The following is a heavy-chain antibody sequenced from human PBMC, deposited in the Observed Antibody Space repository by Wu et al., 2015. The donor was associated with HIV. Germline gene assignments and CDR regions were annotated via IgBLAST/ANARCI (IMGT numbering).Heavy chain of an antibody. CDR2: ISAYNGDT. CDR1: GYTFASYG. V-gene: IGHV1-18*01. D-gene: IGHD3-10*01. CDR3: ARDAPFGLFYYMDV. J-gene: IGHJ6*03. Sequence: QVQLVQSGAEVKKPGASVTVSCKASGYTFASYGINWVRQAPGQGLEWMGWISAYNGDTNYTRGRVTMTTDTSTSTAYMELRSLRSDDTAIYYCARDAPFGLFYYMDVWGKGTTVTVSS.